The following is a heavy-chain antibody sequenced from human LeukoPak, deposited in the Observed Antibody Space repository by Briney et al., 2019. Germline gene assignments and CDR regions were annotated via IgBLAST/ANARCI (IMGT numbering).Heavy chain of an antibody. J-gene: IGHJ4*02. CDR1: GFTLGNYA. Sequence: GQPRILSWIASGFTLGNYAIDWVRQAPGKGLEWVGFVRSRAYGGTPGYGASVKGRFTISREDSKACAYLQMNSLAAEDTAVYFCTTGGLAAPTKFEYWGQGTLVTVSS. CDR2: VRSRAYGGTP. CDR3: TTGGLAAPTKFEY. V-gene: IGHV3-49*04. D-gene: IGHD6-6*01.